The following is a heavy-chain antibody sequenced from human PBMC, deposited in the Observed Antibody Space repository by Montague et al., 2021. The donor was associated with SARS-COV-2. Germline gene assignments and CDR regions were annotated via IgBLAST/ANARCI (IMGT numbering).Heavy chain of an antibody. Sequence: SETLSLTCTVSGDSIGSSSYYWGWIRQPPGKGLEWIGSIYHDGNTYYNPSLKTRVSLSIDKRKNQFSLKFYSVTVADTAVYSCARGPKMGGSGYYDNWGQGSLVTVSS. CDR3: ARGPKMGGSGYYDN. V-gene: IGHV4-39*01. J-gene: IGHJ1*01. CDR1: GDSIGSSSYY. CDR2: IYHDGNT. D-gene: IGHD3-22*01.